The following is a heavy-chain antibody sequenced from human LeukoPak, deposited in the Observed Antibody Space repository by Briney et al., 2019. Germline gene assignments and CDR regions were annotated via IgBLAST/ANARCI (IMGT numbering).Heavy chain of an antibody. J-gene: IGHJ5*02. V-gene: IGHV3-23*01. Sequence: GGSLRLSCAASGFTFSSYAMSWVRQAPGKGLEWVSAISFSGTNTYYADSAKGRFTISRDNLKNTLYLQMNSLGAEDTAVYFCAKEVKAATNWFDPWGQGTLVTVSS. CDR1: GFTFSSYA. D-gene: IGHD6-25*01. CDR2: ISFSGTNT. CDR3: AKEVKAATNWFDP.